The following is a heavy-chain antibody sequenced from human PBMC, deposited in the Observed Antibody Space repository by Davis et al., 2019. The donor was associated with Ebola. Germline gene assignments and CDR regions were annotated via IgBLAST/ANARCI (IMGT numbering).Heavy chain of an antibody. Sequence: PSETLSLTCAVYGGSFSGYYWSWIRQPPGKGLEWIGEISHSGSTNYNPSLKSRVTISVDTSKNQFSLKLSSVTAADTAVYYCARGAYYYDSSGYKYFDLWRHGTLVTVSS. CDR1: GGSFSGYY. CDR2: ISHSGST. D-gene: IGHD3-22*01. V-gene: IGHV4-34*01. J-gene: IGHJ2*01. CDR3: ARGAYYYDSSGYKYFDL.